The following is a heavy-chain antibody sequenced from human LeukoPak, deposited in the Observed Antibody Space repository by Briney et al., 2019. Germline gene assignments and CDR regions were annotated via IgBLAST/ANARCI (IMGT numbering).Heavy chain of an antibody. J-gene: IGHJ4*02. D-gene: IGHD2-21*01. CDR2: ISYSGSST. CDR3: AKGYCGGDCPFDY. V-gene: IGHV3-23*01. Sequence: GGSLRLSCAASGFIFSNYAMNWVRQAPGKGLEWVSAISYSGSSTYYADSVKGRFTISRDNSKNTQYLQMNSLRAEDTAVYYCAKGYCGGDCPFDYWGQGTLVTVSS. CDR1: GFIFSNYA.